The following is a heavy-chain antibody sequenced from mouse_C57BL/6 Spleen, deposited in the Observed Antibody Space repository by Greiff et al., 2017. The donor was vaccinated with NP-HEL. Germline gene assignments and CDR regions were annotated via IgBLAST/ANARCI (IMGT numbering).Heavy chain of an antibody. CDR2: IYPGDGDT. V-gene: IGHV1-82*01. D-gene: IGHD1-1*01. CDR3: ARRDYSSSSAMDY. J-gene: IGHJ4*01. CDR1: GYAFSSSW. Sequence: VKLMESGPELVKPGASVKISCKASGYAFSSSWMNWVKQRPGKGLEWIGRIYPGDGDTNYNGKFKGQATLTADKSSSTAYMQLSSLTSEDSAVYFCARRDYSSSSAMDYWGQGTSVTVSS.